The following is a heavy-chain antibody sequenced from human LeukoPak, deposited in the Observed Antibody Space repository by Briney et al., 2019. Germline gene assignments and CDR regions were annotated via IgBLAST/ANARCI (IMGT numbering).Heavy chain of an antibody. J-gene: IGHJ3*02. Sequence: GGSLRLPCAASGFTFGDYWMSWVRQAPGKGLEWVANIKRDGSEEYYVDSVKGRFTISRDNAKKSVSLQMNSLRVEDTAVYYCARDIEAFDIWGQGTMVTVFS. V-gene: IGHV3-7*01. CDR1: GFTFGDYW. CDR3: ARDIEAFDI. CDR2: IKRDGSEE. D-gene: IGHD3-16*02.